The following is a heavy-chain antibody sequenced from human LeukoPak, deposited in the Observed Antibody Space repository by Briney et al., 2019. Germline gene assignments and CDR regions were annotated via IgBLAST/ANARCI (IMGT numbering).Heavy chain of an antibody. CDR2: IGGSGSST. CDR1: GFTFSSYA. Sequence: GGSLRVSCAASGFTFSSYAMSWVRQAPGKGLEWVSTIGGSGSSTYYADSVKGRFTISRDNSKNTLYLQMNSLRAEDTAVYYCATGATTVTTGPWGWYFDLWGRGTLVTVSS. D-gene: IGHD4-17*01. J-gene: IGHJ2*01. V-gene: IGHV3-23*01. CDR3: ATGATTVTTGPWGWYFDL.